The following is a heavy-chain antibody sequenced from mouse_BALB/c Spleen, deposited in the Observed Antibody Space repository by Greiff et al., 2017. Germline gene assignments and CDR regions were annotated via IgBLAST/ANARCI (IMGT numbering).Heavy chain of an antibody. CDR1: GFTFSSYA. V-gene: IGHV5-6-5*01. CDR2: ISSGGST. CDR3: ARVTGYYYAMDY. Sequence: EVKVVESGGGLVKPGGSLKLSCAASGFTFSSYAMSWVRQTPEKRLEWVASISSGGSTYYPDSVKGRFTISRDNARNILYLQMSSLRSEDTAMYYCARVTGYYYAMDYWGQGTSVTVSS. J-gene: IGHJ4*01. D-gene: IGHD1-1*01.